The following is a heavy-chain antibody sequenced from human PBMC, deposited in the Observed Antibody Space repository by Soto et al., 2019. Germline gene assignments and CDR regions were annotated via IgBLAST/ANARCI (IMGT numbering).Heavy chain of an antibody. D-gene: IGHD6-6*01. Sequence: ASVKVSCKAFGYTFTGYDMHWVRQAPGQGLEWMGWINPNSSDTRYNSDTRYAQKFQGRVTMTRDTSISTAYMELSRLRSDDTAVYYCARLDSRTSARYYFDYWGQGTLVTVSS. CDR1: GYTFTGYD. CDR2: INPNSSDTRYNSDT. J-gene: IGHJ4*02. V-gene: IGHV1-2*02. CDR3: ARLDSRTSARYYFDY.